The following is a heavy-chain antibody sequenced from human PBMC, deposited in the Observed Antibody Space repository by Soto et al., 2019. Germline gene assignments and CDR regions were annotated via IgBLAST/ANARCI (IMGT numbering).Heavy chain of an antibody. Sequence: GASVTVSCKASVYTFTSYYMHWVRQATGQGLEWMGIINPSGGSTSYAQKFQGRVTMTRDTSTSTVYMELSSLRSEDTAVYYCARAFDVSGYYGYYFDYWGQGTLVTVSS. V-gene: IGHV1-46*01. CDR3: ARAFDVSGYYGYYFDY. D-gene: IGHD3-22*01. J-gene: IGHJ4*02. CDR2: INPSGGST. CDR1: VYTFTSYY.